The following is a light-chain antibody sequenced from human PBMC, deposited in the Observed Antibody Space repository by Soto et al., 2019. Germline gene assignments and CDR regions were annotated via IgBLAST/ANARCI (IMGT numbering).Light chain of an antibody. CDR3: QQYGSSPPWT. CDR1: QSVSSSF. J-gene: IGKJ1*01. Sequence: EIGLTQSPGTLSLSPGERATLSCRASQSVSSSFLAWYEQKPGQALRLLIYGASSRATGIPDRFSGSGSGTDFTLTICSREPEGFAVYSCQQYGSSPPWTFDEGTNVEIK. V-gene: IGKV3-20*01. CDR2: GAS.